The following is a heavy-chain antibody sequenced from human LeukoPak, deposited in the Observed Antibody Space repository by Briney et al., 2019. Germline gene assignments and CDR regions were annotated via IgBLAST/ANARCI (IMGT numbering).Heavy chain of an antibody. Sequence: SETLSLTCAVSGGSISSNNWWSWVRQPPGKGLEWIGEIYHTGSTNYNPSLRSRVTISVDKSKNQFSLKLRSVTAADTAVYYCARDSFSPFDYWGQGTLVTASS. CDR3: ARDSFSPFDY. J-gene: IGHJ4*02. CDR1: GGSISSNNW. V-gene: IGHV4-4*02. CDR2: IYHTGST. D-gene: IGHD2-2*01.